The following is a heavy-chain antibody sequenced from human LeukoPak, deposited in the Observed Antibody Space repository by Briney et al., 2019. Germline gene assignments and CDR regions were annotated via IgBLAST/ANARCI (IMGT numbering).Heavy chain of an antibody. J-gene: IGHJ6*02. CDR1: GGSFSGYY. Sequence: SETLSLTCAVYGGSFSGYYWSWIRQPPGKGLEWIGEINHSGSTNYNPSLKGRVTISVDTSKNQFSLKLSSVTAADTAVYYCARVGVANQKQLGLSRKYYYYGMDVWGQGTTVTVSS. V-gene: IGHV4-34*01. CDR2: INHSGST. D-gene: IGHD1-1*01. CDR3: ARVGVANQKQLGLSRKYYYYGMDV.